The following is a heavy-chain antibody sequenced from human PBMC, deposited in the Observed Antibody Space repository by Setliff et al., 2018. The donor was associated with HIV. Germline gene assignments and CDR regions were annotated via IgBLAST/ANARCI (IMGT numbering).Heavy chain of an antibody. CDR1: GFTFNKAW. Sequence: GGSLRLSCAASGFTFNKAWMSWVRQAPGKGLEWVGFIRSKAYGGTTEYAASVKGRFTISRDDSKNTLYLQMNSLKTEDTAVYYCTTSHLITMIMVRFDYWGQGTLVTVSS. J-gene: IGHJ4*02. V-gene: IGHV3-15*01. CDR3: TTSHLITMIMVRFDY. D-gene: IGHD3-22*01. CDR2: IRSKAYGGTT.